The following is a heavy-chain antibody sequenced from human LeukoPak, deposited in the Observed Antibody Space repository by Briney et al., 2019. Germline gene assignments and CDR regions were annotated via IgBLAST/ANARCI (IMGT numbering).Heavy chain of an antibody. CDR3: AKNGGLLGPYWVIY. J-gene: IGHJ4*02. CDR1: GFTFSSYA. CDR2: ISGSGGST. D-gene: IGHD2-15*01. Sequence: GGSLRLSCAASGFTFSSYAMSWVRQAPGKGLEWVSAISGSGGSTYYADSAKGRFTISRDNSKNTLYLQVNSLRAEDTAVYYCAKNGGLLGPYWVIYWGQGTLVTVSS. V-gene: IGHV3-23*01.